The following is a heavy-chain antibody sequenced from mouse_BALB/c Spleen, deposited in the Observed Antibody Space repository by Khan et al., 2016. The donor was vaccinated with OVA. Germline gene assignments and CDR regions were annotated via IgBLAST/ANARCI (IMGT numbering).Heavy chain of an antibody. V-gene: IGHV1-7*01. CDR1: GYTFTSYW. CDR2: INPSTGYP. Sequence: VQLQESGAELAKPGASVKMSCKASGYTFTSYWMHWVKQRPGQGLEWIGYINPSTGYPEYNQKFKDKATLTADKSSSTAYMQLSSLTSEDSAVYYCADHGSSSAWFTYWGQGTLVTVSA. D-gene: IGHD1-1*01. J-gene: IGHJ3*01. CDR3: ADHGSSSAWFTY.